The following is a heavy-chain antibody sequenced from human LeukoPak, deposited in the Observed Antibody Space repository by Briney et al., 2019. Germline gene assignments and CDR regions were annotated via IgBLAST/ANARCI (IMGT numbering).Heavy chain of an antibody. CDR1: GFTFNRVY. J-gene: IGHJ4*02. D-gene: IGHD6-13*01. Sequence: GGSLRLSCSASGFTFNRVYLHWVRQAPGKGLEFVSHMSSNGVTTYYADSVKGRFTISRDNSKNTLYLQMSSLRADDTAVYYSVKDRTIAAPNNDFFDSWGQGALVTVSS. CDR2: MSSNGVTT. CDR3: VKDRTIAAPNNDFFDS. V-gene: IGHV3-64D*06.